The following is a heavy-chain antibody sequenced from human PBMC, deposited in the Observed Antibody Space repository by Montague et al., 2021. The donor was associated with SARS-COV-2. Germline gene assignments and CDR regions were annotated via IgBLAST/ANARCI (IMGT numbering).Heavy chain of an antibody. CDR1: GFTFSSYS. J-gene: IGHJ4*02. CDR3: ARDLRWGYYDILTGYYRPLDY. CDR2: ISSSSSTI. V-gene: IGHV3-48*04. D-gene: IGHD3-9*01. Sequence: SLRLSCAASGFTFSSYSMNWVRQAPGKGLKWVSYISSSSSTIYYADSVKGRFTISRDNAKNSLYLQMNSLRAEDTAVYYCARDLRWGYYDILTGYYRPLDYWGQGTLVTVSS.